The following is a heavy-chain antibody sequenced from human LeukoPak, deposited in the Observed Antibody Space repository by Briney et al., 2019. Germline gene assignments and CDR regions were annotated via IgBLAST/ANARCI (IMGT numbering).Heavy chain of an antibody. CDR1: GGSLSSYY. J-gene: IGHJ5*02. CDR2: IYYSGST. V-gene: IGHV4-59*08. Sequence: NPSETLSLTCTVSGGSLSSYYWSWIRQPPGKGLEWIGFIYYSGSTNYNPSLKSRVTISVDTSKNQFSLNLSSVTAADTATYYCARLKDGVFGPWGQGALVTVSS. CDR3: ARLKDGVFGP. D-gene: IGHD2-8*01.